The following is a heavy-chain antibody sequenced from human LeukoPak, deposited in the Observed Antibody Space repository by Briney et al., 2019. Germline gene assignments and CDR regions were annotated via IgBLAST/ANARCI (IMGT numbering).Heavy chain of an antibody. Sequence: PSETLSLTCTVSGYSISSGYFWGWIRQSPGKGLEWIGSIYHSGSTYYNPSLKSRVTISVDTSKNHFSLKPSSVTAADTAVYYCARGYHSSWYFNWFDPWGQGTLVTVSS. D-gene: IGHD6-13*01. J-gene: IGHJ5*02. CDR3: ARGYHSSWYFNWFDP. CDR2: IYHSGST. V-gene: IGHV4-38-2*02. CDR1: GYSISSGYF.